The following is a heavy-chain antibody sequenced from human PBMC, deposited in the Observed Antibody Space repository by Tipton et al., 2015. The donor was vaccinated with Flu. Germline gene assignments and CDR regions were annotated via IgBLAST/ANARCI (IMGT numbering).Heavy chain of an antibody. CDR2: IYHSGST. CDR3: ARGTLWFGDTSGWFDP. D-gene: IGHD3-10*01. Sequence: TLSLTCTVSGYSIGSGYYWGWIRQPPGKGLEWIGSIYHSGSTYYNPSLKSRVTISVDTSKNQFSLKLSSVTAADTAVYYCARGTLWFGDTSGWFDPWGQGTLVTVSS. CDR1: GYSIGSGYY. J-gene: IGHJ5*02. V-gene: IGHV4-38-2*02.